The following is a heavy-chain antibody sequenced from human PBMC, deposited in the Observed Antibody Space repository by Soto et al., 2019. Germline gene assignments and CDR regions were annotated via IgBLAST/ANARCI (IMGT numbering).Heavy chain of an antibody. CDR1: GDTFANCD. D-gene: IGHD2-15*01. CDR3: ARDCSGGSCYFVNFDY. J-gene: IGHJ4*02. CDR2: MNPNSGNT. V-gene: IGHV1-8*01. Sequence: GASVKVSFMACGDTFANCDSKSVRQAPGQGLEWMGWMNPNSGNTGYAQKFQGRVTMTRNTSISTAYMELSSLRSEDTAVYYCARDCSGGSCYFVNFDYWGQGTLVTVSS.